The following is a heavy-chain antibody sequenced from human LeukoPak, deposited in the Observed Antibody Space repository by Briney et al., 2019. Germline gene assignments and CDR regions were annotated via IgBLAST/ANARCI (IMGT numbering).Heavy chain of an antibody. D-gene: IGHD3-16*01. Sequence: GGSLRLSCAASGFIFSTYGMHWVRRAPGKGLEWVAVIWFDGSEKYYSDSVKGRFTISRDNSKSTLYLEMNSLRAEDTAIYYCARAVGPFDYWGQGTLVTVSS. CDR3: ARAVGPFDY. J-gene: IGHJ4*02. CDR1: GFIFSTYG. CDR2: IWFDGSEK. V-gene: IGHV3-33*01.